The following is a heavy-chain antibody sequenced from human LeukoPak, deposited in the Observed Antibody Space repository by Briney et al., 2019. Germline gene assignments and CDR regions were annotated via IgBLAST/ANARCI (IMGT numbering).Heavy chain of an antibody. J-gene: IGHJ5*02. V-gene: IGHV4-39*01. CDR1: GGSIRSNTYN. CDR3: ARHDHRYRSGVRYYTFDP. Sequence: PSETLSLTCTASGGSIRSNTYNWGWIRQPPGKGLEWIGSIDYSGNTYYNPSLKSRVTMSVDTSSNQFSLKLSSVTAADTAVYYCARHDHRYRSGVRYYTFDPWGQGTLVTVSS. D-gene: IGHD2-15*01. CDR2: IDYSGNT.